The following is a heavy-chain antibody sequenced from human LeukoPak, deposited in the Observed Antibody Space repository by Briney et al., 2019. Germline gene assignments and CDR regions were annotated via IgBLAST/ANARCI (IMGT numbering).Heavy chain of an antibody. CDR1: GGTFSSYA. J-gene: IGHJ2*01. Sequence: GASVKVSCKASGGTFSSYAISWVRQAPGQGLEWMGRIIPILGIANYAQKFQGRVTITADKSTSTAYMELSSLRSEDTAVYYCARGGAAMAPESEYFDLWGRGTLVTVSS. D-gene: IGHD5-18*01. CDR3: ARGGAAMAPESEYFDL. CDR2: IIPILGIA. V-gene: IGHV1-69*04.